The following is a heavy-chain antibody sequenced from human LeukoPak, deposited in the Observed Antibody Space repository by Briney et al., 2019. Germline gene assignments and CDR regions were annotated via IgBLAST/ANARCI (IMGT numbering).Heavy chain of an antibody. CDR1: GGSISSYY. J-gene: IGHJ5*02. D-gene: IGHD2-2*01. Sequence: SETLSLTCTVSGGSISSYYWSWIRQPPGKGLEWIGSIYYSGSTYYNPSLKSRVTISVDTSKNQFSLKLSSVTAADTAVYYCARLQTLYCSSTSCYPRNWFDPWGQGTLVTVSS. CDR3: ARLQTLYCSSTSCYPRNWFDP. V-gene: IGHV4-59*05. CDR2: IYYSGST.